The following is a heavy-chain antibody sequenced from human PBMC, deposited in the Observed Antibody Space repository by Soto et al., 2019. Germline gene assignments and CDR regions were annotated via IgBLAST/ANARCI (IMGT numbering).Heavy chain of an antibody. CDR1: GFSFGSYA. V-gene: IGHV3-23*01. CDR3: ARWSYLDH. D-gene: IGHD3-3*01. CDR2: ISGGDGKT. Sequence: PGGSLRLSCAASGFSFGSYALSWVRQAPGKGLEWVSTISGGDGKTFYADSVKGRFSISRDTSQNTLYLQMNSLRADDTAIYYCARWSYLDHWGQGTRVTVSS. J-gene: IGHJ4*02.